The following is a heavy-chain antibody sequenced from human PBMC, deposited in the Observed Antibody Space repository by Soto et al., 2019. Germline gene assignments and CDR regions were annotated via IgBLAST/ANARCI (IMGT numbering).Heavy chain of an antibody. CDR3: ARGDFDC. Sequence: EVQLVESGGGLIQPGGSLRLSCAASGVTVSNEYMSWVRQAPGKGLEWVAIIFSGGNTYHADSVKGRFTVSRDNSKNKLDSQRNGQRAEDAAVYYCARGDFDCWGQGTLVTVSS. J-gene: IGHJ4*02. V-gene: IGHV3-53*01. CDR1: GVTVSNEY. CDR2: IFSGGNT. D-gene: IGHD3-16*01.